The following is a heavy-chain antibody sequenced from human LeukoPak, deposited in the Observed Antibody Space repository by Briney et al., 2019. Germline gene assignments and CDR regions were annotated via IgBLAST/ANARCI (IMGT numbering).Heavy chain of an antibody. J-gene: IGHJ4*02. CDR3: AKDPYYYGSGSYNF. D-gene: IGHD3-10*01. Sequence: GGSLRLSCAASGFTFSSYAMHWVRQAPGKGLEYVSAISSNGGSTYYANSVKGRFTISRDNSKNTLYLQMNSLRAEDTAVYYCAKDPYYYGSGSYNFRGQGTLVTVSS. CDR2: ISSNGGST. CDR1: GFTFSSYA. V-gene: IGHV3-64*01.